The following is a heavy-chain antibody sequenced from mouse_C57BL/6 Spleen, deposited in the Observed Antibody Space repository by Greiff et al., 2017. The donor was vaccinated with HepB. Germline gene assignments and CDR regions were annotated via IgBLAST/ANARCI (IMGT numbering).Heavy chain of an antibody. D-gene: IGHD2-3*01. CDR2: ISSGSSTI. CDR3: ARSLIYDGYPRGMDY. J-gene: IGHJ4*01. Sequence: EVQGVESGGGLVKPGGSLKLSCAASGFTFSDYGMHWVRQAPEKGLEWVAYISSGSSTIYYADTVKGRFTISRDNAKNTLFLQMTSLRSEDTAMYYCARSLIYDGYPRGMDYWGQGTSVTVSA. V-gene: IGHV5-17*01. CDR1: GFTFSDYG.